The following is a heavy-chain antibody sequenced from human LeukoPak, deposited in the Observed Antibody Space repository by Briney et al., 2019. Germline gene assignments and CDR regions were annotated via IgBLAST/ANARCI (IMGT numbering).Heavy chain of an antibody. D-gene: IGHD2-21*01. CDR1: GFTFSSYA. J-gene: IGHJ3*02. Sequence: GGSLRLSCSASGFTFSSYAMHWVRQAPGKGLEYVSTISSNGGTTYYADSVKGRFTISRDNSKNTLYLQMSRLRAEDTAVYYCVKALLKYAYFDAFDISGQGTMVTVSS. CDR3: VKALLKYAYFDAFDI. V-gene: IGHV3-64D*06. CDR2: ISSNGGTT.